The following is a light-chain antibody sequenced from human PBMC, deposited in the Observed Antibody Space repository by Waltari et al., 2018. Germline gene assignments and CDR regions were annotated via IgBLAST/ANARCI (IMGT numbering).Light chain of an antibody. Sequence: DPQMTQSPSTLSAPVGDRVTITCRASQGISGLLAWYQQEPGKAPKLLIYNTSSLESGVPSRFSGSGSGTEYTLTISSLQADDFATYYCQQYNSNSWTFGQGTKVEIK. CDR1: QGISGL. J-gene: IGKJ1*01. V-gene: IGKV1-5*03. CDR2: NTS. CDR3: QQYNSNSWT.